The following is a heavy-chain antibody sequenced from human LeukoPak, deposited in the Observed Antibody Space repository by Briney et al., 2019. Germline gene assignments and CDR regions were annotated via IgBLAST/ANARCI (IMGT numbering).Heavy chain of an antibody. J-gene: IGHJ5*02. V-gene: IGHV3-23*01. CDR3: AKMGQWLVLGHPNWFDP. Sequence: GGSLRLSCAASGFTFSSYAMSWVRQAPGKGLEWVSVISGSGGNTYYADSVKGRFTISRDNSKNTLYLQMNSLRAEDTAVYYCAKMGQWLVLGHPNWFDPWGQGTLVTVSS. D-gene: IGHD6-19*01. CDR1: GFTFSSYA. CDR2: ISGSGGNT.